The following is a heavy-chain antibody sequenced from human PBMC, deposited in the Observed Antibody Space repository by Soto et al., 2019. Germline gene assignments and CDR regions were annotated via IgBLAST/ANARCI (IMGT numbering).Heavy chain of an antibody. CDR2: IYYSGSS. Sequence: QLQLQESGPGLVKPSETLSLTCTVSGGSISSSSYYWGWIRQPPGKGLEWIGSIYYSGSSYYNPSLKSRATMSAGTSKSQCSRILTSMTAADTAVYYCARHSGSFFYGSGPPDYWGQGSLVTVSS. CDR1: GGSISSSSYY. V-gene: IGHV4-39*01. J-gene: IGHJ4*02. CDR3: ARHSGSFFYGSGPPDY. D-gene: IGHD5-12*01.